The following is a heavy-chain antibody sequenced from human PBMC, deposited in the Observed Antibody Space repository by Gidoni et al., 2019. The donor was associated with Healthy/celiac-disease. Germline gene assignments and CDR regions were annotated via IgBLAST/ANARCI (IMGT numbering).Heavy chain of an antibody. CDR1: GGSFSGYY. Sequence: QVQLQQWGAGLLKPSETLSLTCAVYGGSFSGYYWSWIRQPPGKGLEWIGEINHSGSTNYNPSLKSRVTISVDTSKNQCALKLSSVTAADTAVYYCARGARRQNSGSYYARQNAFDIWGQGTMVTVSS. D-gene: IGHD1-26*01. CDR3: ARGARRQNSGSYYARQNAFDI. J-gene: IGHJ3*02. V-gene: IGHV4-34*01. CDR2: INHSGST.